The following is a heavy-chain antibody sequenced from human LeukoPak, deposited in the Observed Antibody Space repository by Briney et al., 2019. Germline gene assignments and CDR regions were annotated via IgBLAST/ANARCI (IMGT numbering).Heavy chain of an antibody. CDR3: ARDRPVAGVELDY. V-gene: IGHV3-20*04. CDR1: GFPFDNYG. CDR2: ITWNGGTT. D-gene: IGHD6-19*01. Sequence: GGSLRLSCAASGFPFDNYGMAWVRQAPGKGLEWLSGITWNGGTTAYADSVKGRFTISRDNAKNSLYLQMNSLRAEDTAFYYCARDRPVAGVELDYWGQGTLVTVSS. J-gene: IGHJ4*02.